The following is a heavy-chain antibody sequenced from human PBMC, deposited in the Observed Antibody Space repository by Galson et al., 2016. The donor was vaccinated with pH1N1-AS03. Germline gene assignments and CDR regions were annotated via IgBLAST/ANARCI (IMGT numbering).Heavy chain of an antibody. V-gene: IGHV1-69*04. D-gene: IGHD2-8*01. CDR3: AREWSAFDY. CDR2: IIPNLGVT. Sequence: SVKVSCKASGGSFSKYVISWVRQAPGQGLQWMGRIIPNLGVTNYAQRFQARVTITADKSSSTVYMEVTNLTAADTAVYYCAREWSAFDYWGQGTLVTVSS. J-gene: IGHJ4*02. CDR1: GGSFSKYV.